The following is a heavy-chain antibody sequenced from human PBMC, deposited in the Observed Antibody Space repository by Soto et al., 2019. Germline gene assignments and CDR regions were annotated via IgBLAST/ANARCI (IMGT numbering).Heavy chain of an antibody. Sequence: PSETLSLTCSVSGGSISTGVWYWSWVREHPGKGLRWIGDIYYRGTTSYNPSLGSRVTISRDTSKNQVSLKVNSVTAADTAVYYCARVSAGGTRWFDSWGQG. CDR3: ARVSAGGTRWFDS. CDR2: IYYRGTT. V-gene: IGHV4-31*03. D-gene: IGHD6-13*01. J-gene: IGHJ5*01. CDR1: GGSISTGVWY.